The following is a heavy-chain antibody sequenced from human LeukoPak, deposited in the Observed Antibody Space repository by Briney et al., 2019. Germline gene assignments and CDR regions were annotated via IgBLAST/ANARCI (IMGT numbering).Heavy chain of an antibody. D-gene: IGHD5-18*01. J-gene: IGHJ4*02. CDR2: ISYDGANT. V-gene: IGHV3-30*14. Sequence: GGSLRLSCTASGFTFNSYALHWVRQAPGKGLEWVALISYDGANTYYADSMKGRFTISRDNSKNTLHLQMNSLRAEDTAVYYCARDQYSYAHAAHWGQGTLVTVSS. CDR3: ARDQYSYAHAAH. CDR1: GFTFNSYA.